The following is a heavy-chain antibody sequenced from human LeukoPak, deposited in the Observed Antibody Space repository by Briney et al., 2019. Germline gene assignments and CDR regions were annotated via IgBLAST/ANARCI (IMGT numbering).Heavy chain of an antibody. CDR2: INHSGST. CDR3: AREEADSKNFDY. D-gene: IGHD3-22*01. J-gene: IGHJ4*02. Sequence: PSETLSLTCGVDGGSFSGYYWSWIRQPPGKGLEWIGEINHSGSTNYNPSLKRRVTISVDTSKNQFSLKLSSVTAADTAVYYCAREEADSKNFDYWGQGTLATVSS. CDR1: GGSFSGYY. V-gene: IGHV4-34*01.